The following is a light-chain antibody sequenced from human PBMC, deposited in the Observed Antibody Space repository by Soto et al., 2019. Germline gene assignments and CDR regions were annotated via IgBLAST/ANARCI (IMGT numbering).Light chain of an antibody. Sequence: EIVLTQSPATLSLSPGERATLSCRASQSVSSYLAWYQQKPGQAPRLLIYDASNWATGIPARFSGSESGTDFTLTISSREPEDFAVYYCQQRSNWPRTFGQGTKVEIK. J-gene: IGKJ1*01. CDR1: QSVSSY. CDR3: QQRSNWPRT. CDR2: DAS. V-gene: IGKV3-11*01.